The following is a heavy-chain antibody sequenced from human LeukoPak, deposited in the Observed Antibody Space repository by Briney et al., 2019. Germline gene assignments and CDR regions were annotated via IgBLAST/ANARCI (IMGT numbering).Heavy chain of an antibody. CDR1: GFTFNEAW. Sequence: PGRSLRLSCAASGFTFNEAWMGWVRQAPGKGLESIGRIKSKTDSGTTDYAAQGKGTFTISRADSPNTLYLQIISLKSEDTDAYYCNTLNNGAHRNWGEGAQGTVS. CDR3: NTLNNGAHRN. V-gene: IGHV3-15*01. D-gene: IGHD2-8*01. J-gene: IGHJ4*02. CDR2: IKSKTDSGTT.